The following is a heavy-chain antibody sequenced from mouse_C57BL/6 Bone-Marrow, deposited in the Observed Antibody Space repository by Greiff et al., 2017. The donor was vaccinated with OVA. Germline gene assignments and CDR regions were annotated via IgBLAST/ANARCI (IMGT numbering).Heavy chain of an antibody. D-gene: IGHD1-1*01. Sequence: QVQLQQPGAELVKPGASVKMSCTASGYTFTSYWITWVKQRPGQGLEWIGDIYPGSGSTNYTEKFKSKATLTVDTSSSTAYMQLSSLTSEDSAVYYYARRYYGSSYWYFDVWGTGTTVTVSS. V-gene: IGHV1-55*01. J-gene: IGHJ1*03. CDR1: GYTFTSYW. CDR2: IYPGSGST. CDR3: ARRYYGSSYWYFDV.